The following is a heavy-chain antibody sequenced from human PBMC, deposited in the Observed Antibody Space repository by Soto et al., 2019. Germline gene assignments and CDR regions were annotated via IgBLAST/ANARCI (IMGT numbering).Heavy chain of an antibody. CDR3: AKRVYNNYYDY. Sequence: LRLSCAASGFTFSSYAMSWVRQAPGKGLEWVSTISDSSSSTYYADSVKGRFSISRDNSKSTLYLQMNSLRAEDTAVYYCAKRVYNNYYDYWGQGTLVTVSS. J-gene: IGHJ4*02. CDR1: GFTFSSYA. V-gene: IGHV3-23*01. D-gene: IGHD1-1*01. CDR2: ISDSSSST.